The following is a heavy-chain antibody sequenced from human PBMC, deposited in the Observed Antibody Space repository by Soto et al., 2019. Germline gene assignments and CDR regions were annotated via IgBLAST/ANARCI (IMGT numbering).Heavy chain of an antibody. CDR1: GGSVSSSSW. Sequence: SETLSLTCAVSGGSVSSSSWRSCVRQPPGKGLEWIGEIYHSGSTNYNPSLKSRVTISVDKSKNHLFLKLSSVTAADTAVYYCARAMTAVTLRFDPWGQGTLVTVSS. J-gene: IGHJ5*02. D-gene: IGHD4-4*01. CDR2: IYHSGST. CDR3: ARAMTAVTLRFDP. V-gene: IGHV4-4*02.